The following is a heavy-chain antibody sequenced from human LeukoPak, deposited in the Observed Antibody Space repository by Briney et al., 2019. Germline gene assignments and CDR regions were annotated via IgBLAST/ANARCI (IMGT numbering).Heavy chain of an antibody. D-gene: IGHD3-3*01. V-gene: IGHV4-61*02. CDR1: GGSISSGSYY. CDR2: IYTSGST. CDR3: ATGTYDFWSGYSGGFDY. Sequence: ASETLSLTCTVSGGSISSGSYYWSWIRQPAGKGLEWIGRIYTSGSTNYNPSLKSRVTISVDTSKNQFSLKLSSVTAADTAVYYCATGTYDFWSGYSGGFDYWGQGTLVTVSS. J-gene: IGHJ4*02.